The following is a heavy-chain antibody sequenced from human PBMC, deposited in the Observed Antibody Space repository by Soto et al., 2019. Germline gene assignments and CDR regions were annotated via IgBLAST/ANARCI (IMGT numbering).Heavy chain of an antibody. CDR1: GFPFNSFA. J-gene: IGHJ4*02. V-gene: IGHV3-48*02. Sequence: GGSLRLSCAVSGFPFNSFAMNWVRQAPGRGLEWVSFISDSGSTTHYADSVKGRFTISRDSSKNSLYLQMNSLRDEDTAVYFCVRDPNGITDLDYWGQGTQVTVSS. CDR2: ISDSGSTT. CDR3: VRDPNGITDLDY. D-gene: IGHD2-8*01.